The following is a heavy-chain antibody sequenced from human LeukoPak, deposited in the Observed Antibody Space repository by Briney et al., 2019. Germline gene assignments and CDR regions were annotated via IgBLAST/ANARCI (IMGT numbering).Heavy chain of an antibody. CDR2: ISYDGSNK. CDR3: AKDRAGHYYYYYGMDV. V-gene: IGHV3-30*18. CDR1: GFTFSNYG. J-gene: IGHJ6*02. D-gene: IGHD6-19*01. Sequence: GGSLRLSCAVSGFTFSNYGMHWVRQAPGKGLEWVAVISYDGSNKYYADSVKGRFTISRDNSKNTLYLQMNSLRAEDTAVYYCAKDRAGHYYYYYGMDVWGQGTTVTVSS.